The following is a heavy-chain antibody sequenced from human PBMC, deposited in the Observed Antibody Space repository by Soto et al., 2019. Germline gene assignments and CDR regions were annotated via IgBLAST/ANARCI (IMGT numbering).Heavy chain of an antibody. D-gene: IGHD3-9*01. J-gene: IGHJ4*02. Sequence: ASVKVSCKASGYTFTSYAMHWVRQAPGQRLEWMGWINAGNGNTKYSQKFQGRVTITRDTSASTAYMELSSLRSEDTAVYYCARGVSTGYPLDYFDYWGQGTLVTVSS. CDR2: INAGNGNT. CDR3: ARGVSTGYPLDYFDY. V-gene: IGHV1-3*01. CDR1: GYTFTSYA.